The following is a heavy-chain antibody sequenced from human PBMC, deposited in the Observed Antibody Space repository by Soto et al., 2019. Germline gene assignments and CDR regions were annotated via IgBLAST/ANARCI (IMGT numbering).Heavy chain of an antibody. J-gene: IGHJ4*02. CDR3: AKDREYYFDY. Sequence: GGSLRLSCAASGFTFSNYFMHWVRQVPGEGLVWVSRMSGDGKTISYADSVKGRFTISRDNAKNTLYLQMNSLRAEDTAVYYCAKDREYYFDYWGQGTLVTVSS. V-gene: IGHV3-74*01. CDR2: MSGDGKTI. CDR1: GFTFSNYF.